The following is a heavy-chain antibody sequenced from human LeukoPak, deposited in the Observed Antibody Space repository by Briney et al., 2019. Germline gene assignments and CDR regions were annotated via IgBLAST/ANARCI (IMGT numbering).Heavy chain of an antibody. CDR3: ARLLDFWSVGDI. D-gene: IGHD3-3*01. J-gene: IGHJ3*02. Sequence: SETLSLTCTVSGGSISSYYWSWIRQPPGKGLEWIGYIYYSGSTNYNPSLKSRVTISVDTSKNQFSLKLSSVTAADTAVYYRARLLDFWSVGDIWGQGTMVTVSS. CDR2: IYYSGST. CDR1: GGSISSYY. V-gene: IGHV4-59*12.